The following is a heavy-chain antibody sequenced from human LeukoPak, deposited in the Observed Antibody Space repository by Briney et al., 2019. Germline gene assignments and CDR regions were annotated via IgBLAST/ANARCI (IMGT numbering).Heavy chain of an antibody. V-gene: IGHV3-23*01. Sequence: GGSLRLSCAASEFTFNSYAMSWVRQAPGKGLEWGSTIAGSGGSTYYADSVKGRFTISRDNSNNALYLQMDSLRPEDTSVYYCAKSRAALVVRGVGPHSWGQGTLVTVSS. CDR2: IAGSGGST. CDR3: AKSRAALVVRGVGPHS. CDR1: EFTFNSYA. D-gene: IGHD3-10*01. J-gene: IGHJ4*02.